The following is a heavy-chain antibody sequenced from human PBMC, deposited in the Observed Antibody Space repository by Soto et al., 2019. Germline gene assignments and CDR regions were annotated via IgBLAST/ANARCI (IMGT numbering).Heavy chain of an antibody. CDR1: GYTFTSYG. CDR2: ISAYNGNT. CDR3: ARARRDFWSGYYRSDDAFDI. J-gene: IGHJ3*02. Sequence: GASVKVSCKASGYTFTSYGISWVRQAPGQGLEWMRWISAYNGNTNYAQKLQGRVTMTTDTSTSTAYMGLRSLRSDDTAVYYCARARRDFWSGYYRSDDAFDIWGQGTMVTV. D-gene: IGHD3-3*01. V-gene: IGHV1-18*01.